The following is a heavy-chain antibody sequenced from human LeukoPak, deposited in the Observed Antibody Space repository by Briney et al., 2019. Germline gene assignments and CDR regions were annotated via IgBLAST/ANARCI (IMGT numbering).Heavy chain of an antibody. D-gene: IGHD3-3*01. CDR3: ASSRFLEWLFAFDY. CDR1: GYTFTGYY. J-gene: IGHJ4*02. V-gene: IGHV1-2*02. CDR2: INPNSGGT. Sequence: ASVKVSCKASGYTFTGYYMHWVRQAPGQGLEWMGWINPNSGGTNYAQKFQGRVTMTRDTSISTAYMELSRLRSDDTAVYYCASSRFLEWLFAFDYWGQGNLVTVSS.